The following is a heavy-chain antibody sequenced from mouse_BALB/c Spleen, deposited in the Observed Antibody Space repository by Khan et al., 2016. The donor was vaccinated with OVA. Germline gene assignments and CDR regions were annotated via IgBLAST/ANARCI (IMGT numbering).Heavy chain of an antibody. Sequence: VQLVETGGGLVRPGNSLKLSCVTSGFTFSYYRMHWLRQFPGKRLEWIAVITVTSDNSGANYAESVKGRFTISRDDSKSSVYLQLNRLREEDSATYYCSKGGCFYGTPFDYWGQGTTLTVSS. CDR2: ITVTSDNSGA. CDR3: SKGGCFYGTPFDY. CDR1: GFTFSYYR. D-gene: IGHD1-1*01. V-gene: IGHV13-2*02. J-gene: IGHJ2*01.